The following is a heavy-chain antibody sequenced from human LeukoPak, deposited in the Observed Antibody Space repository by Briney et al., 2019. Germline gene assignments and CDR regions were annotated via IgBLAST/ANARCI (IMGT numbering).Heavy chain of an antibody. CDR2: INPSGGST. J-gene: IGHJ4*02. CDR3: AKSRGSGYHYAPFDF. D-gene: IGHD3-22*01. CDR1: GYTFTNYY. V-gene: IGHV1-46*01. Sequence: ASVKVSCKASGYTFTNYYMHWVRQAPGQGLEWMGIINPSGGSTSYAQKFQGRVTMTRDTSTSTVYMELGSLRSEDTAVYYCAKSRGSGYHYAPFDFWGQGTLVTVSS.